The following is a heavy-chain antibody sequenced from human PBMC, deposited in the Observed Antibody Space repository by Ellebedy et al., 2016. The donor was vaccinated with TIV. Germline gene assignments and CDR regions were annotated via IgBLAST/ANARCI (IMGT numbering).Heavy chain of an antibody. CDR1: GFTFSSYW. J-gene: IGHJ4*02. CDR2: IKQDGSEK. Sequence: GGSLRLXXAASGFTFSSYWMSWVRQAPGKGLEWVANIKQDGSEKYYVDSVKGRFTISRDNAKNSLYLQMNSLRAEDTALYYCAKDISPRIAAAGILPLNYFDYWGQGTLVTVSS. V-gene: IGHV3-7*03. CDR3: AKDISPRIAAAGILPLNYFDY. D-gene: IGHD6-13*01.